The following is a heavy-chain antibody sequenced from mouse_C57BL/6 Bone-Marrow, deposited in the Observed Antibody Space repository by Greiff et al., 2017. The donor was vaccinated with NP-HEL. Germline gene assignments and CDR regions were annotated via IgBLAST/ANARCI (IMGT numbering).Heavy chain of an antibody. J-gene: IGHJ3*01. V-gene: IGHV5-17*01. D-gene: IGHD3-2*02. Sequence: EVQVVESGGGLVKPGGSLKLSCAASGFTFSDYGMHWVRQAPEKGLEWVAYISSGSSTIYYADTVKGRFTISRDNAKNTLFLQMTSLRSEDTAMYYCARPPLDSSGLFAYWGQGTLVTVSA. CDR3: ARPPLDSSGLFAY. CDR2: ISSGSSTI. CDR1: GFTFSDYG.